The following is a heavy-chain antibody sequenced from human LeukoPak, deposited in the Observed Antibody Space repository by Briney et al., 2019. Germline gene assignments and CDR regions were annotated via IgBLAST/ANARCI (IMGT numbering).Heavy chain of an antibody. J-gene: IGHJ3*02. Sequence: PGGSLRLSCAASGFTFSSYGMHWVRQAPGKGLEWVAVISYDGSNKHYADSVKGRFTISRDNSKNTLYLQMNSLRAEDTAVYYCARSPAVYDAFDIWGQGTMVTVSS. V-gene: IGHV3-30*03. CDR1: GFTFSSYG. D-gene: IGHD6-13*01. CDR2: ISYDGSNK. CDR3: ARSPAVYDAFDI.